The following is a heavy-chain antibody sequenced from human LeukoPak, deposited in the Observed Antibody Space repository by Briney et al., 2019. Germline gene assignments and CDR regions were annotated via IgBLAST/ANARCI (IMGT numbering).Heavy chain of an antibody. CDR1: GGSINSYY. CDR2: IHNSGNT. CDR3: ASGAPVGIYGSGSYFDY. Sequence: SETLSLTCTVSGGSINSYYRSWIRQPPGKGLEWIANIHNSGNTNYNPSLRSRVTISLDTSKNQFSLKLSSMTAADTAVYYCASGAPVGIYGSGSYFDYWGQGTLVTVSS. D-gene: IGHD3-10*01. V-gene: IGHV4-59*08. J-gene: IGHJ4*02.